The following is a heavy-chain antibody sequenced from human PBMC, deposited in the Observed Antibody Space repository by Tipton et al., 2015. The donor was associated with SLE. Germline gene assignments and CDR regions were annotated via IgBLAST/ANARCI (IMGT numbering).Heavy chain of an antibody. D-gene: IGHD1-26*01. Sequence: TLSLTCTVSGGSISSSSYYWGWIRQPPGKGLEWIGSIYYSGSTYYNPSLMSRVTISVDTSKNQFSLKLSSVTAADTAVYYCAVNGFTVGKYYFDYWGQGTLVTVSS. CDR1: GGSISSSSYY. V-gene: IGHV4-39*07. J-gene: IGHJ4*02. CDR2: IYYSGST. CDR3: AVNGFTVGKYYFDY.